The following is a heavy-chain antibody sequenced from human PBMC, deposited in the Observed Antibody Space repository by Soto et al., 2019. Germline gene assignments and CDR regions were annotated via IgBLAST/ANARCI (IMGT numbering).Heavy chain of an antibody. CDR1: GGSFSGYY. J-gene: IGHJ6*02. CDR3: ARGRTYYYGSGSYYNYYYYYGMDV. V-gene: IGHV4-34*01. Sequence: ETLSLTCAVYGGSFSGYYWSWIRQPPGKGLEWIGEINHSGSTNYNPSLKSRVTISVDTSRNQFSLKLSSVTAADTAVYYCARGRTYYYGSGSYYNYYYYYGMDVWGQGTTVTVSS. CDR2: INHSGST. D-gene: IGHD3-10*01.